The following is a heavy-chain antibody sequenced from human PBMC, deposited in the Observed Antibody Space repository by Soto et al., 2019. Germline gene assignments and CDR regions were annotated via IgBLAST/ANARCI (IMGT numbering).Heavy chain of an antibody. D-gene: IGHD3-3*01. V-gene: IGHV1-69*13. CDR2: IIPIFGTA. Sequence: GASVKVSCKASGGTFSSYAISWVRQAPGQGLEWMGGIIPIFGTANYAQKFQGRVTITADESTSTAYMELSSLRSEDTAVYYCARPATYYDFWSGYYVFDYWGQGTLVTVSS. CDR1: GGTFSSYA. CDR3: ARPATYYDFWSGYYVFDY. J-gene: IGHJ4*02.